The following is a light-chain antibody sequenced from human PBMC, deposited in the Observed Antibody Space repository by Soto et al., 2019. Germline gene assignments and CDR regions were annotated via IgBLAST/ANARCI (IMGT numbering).Light chain of an antibody. CDR2: KVS. J-gene: IGKJ4*01. CDR3: MQGTHWPFNT. V-gene: IGKV2D-30*01. CDR1: QSLVYSDGNTY. Sequence: DVVMTQSPLSLPVTLGQPASISCRSSQSLVYSDGNTYLNWFQQRPGQSPRRLIYKVSNWDSGVPDRFSGSGSGTDFTLKISRVEAEDVGVNYCMQGTHWPFNTFGGGTKVEIK.